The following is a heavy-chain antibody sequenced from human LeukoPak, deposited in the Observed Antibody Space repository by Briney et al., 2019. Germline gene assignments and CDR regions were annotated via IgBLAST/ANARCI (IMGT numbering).Heavy chain of an antibody. CDR2: ITSSSNYI. CDR3: ARDLGGWYFDY. CDR1: GFTFSSYT. D-gene: IGHD2-15*01. J-gene: IGHJ4*02. V-gene: IGHV3-21*01. Sequence: GGSLRLSCAASGFTFSSYTINWVRQAPGKGLEWVSSITSSSNYIYYADSVKGRFTISRDNAKNPLYLQMNSLRAEDTAMYYCARDLGGWYFDYWGQGTLVTVSS.